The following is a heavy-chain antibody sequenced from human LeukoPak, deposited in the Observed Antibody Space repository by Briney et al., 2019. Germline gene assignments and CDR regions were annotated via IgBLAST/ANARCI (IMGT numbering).Heavy chain of an antibody. Sequence: AAVKVSCRASGYTFTGYYMHWVRQAPGQGLEWMAWITPNSGDTNYAQKFQGRVTMTRDTSITTAYLELSSLSSDDTAVYYCAREVDCSSPSCQLDYWGQGTLVTDSA. D-gene: IGHD2-2*01. CDR2: ITPNSGDT. V-gene: IGHV1-2*02. J-gene: IGHJ4*02. CDR3: AREVDCSSPSCQLDY. CDR1: GYTFTGYY.